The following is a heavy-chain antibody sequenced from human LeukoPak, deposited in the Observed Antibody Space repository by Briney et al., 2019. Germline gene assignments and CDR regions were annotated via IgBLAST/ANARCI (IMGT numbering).Heavy chain of an antibody. Sequence: PPGGSLRLSCAASEFTFSTYDMHWVRQVKGKGLEWVSLIGTAGDTYYSDSVRGRFIISRENAKNSLYLQMNSLRAGDTAVYYCARGPTWNSDGYFGLWGRGTLVTVSS. CDR1: EFTFSTYD. V-gene: IGHV3-13*04. D-gene: IGHD1-7*01. CDR3: ARGPTWNSDGYFGL. J-gene: IGHJ2*01. CDR2: IGTAGDT.